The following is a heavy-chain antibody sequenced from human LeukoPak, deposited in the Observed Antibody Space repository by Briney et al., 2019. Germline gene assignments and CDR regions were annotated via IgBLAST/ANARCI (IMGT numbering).Heavy chain of an antibody. CDR1: GFTFSSYS. D-gene: IGHD2-21*02. CDR2: ISSSSSYI. V-gene: IGHV3-21*01. J-gene: IGHJ5*02. Sequence: GGSLRLSCAASGFTFSSYSMNWVRRAPGKGLEWVSSISSSSSYIYYADSVRGRFTISRDNAKNSLYLQMNSLRAEDTAVYYCARDAVSLTYCGGDCEPNWFDPWGQGTLVTVSS. CDR3: ARDAVSLTYCGGDCEPNWFDP.